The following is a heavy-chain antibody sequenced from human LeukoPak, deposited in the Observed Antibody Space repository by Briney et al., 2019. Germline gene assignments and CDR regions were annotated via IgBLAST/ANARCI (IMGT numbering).Heavy chain of an antibody. J-gene: IGHJ4*02. D-gene: IGHD1-14*01. V-gene: IGHV1-69*06. Sequence: SVKVSCKASGGTFSSYAISWVRQAPGQGLEWMGGIIPIFGTANYAQKFQGRVTITADKSTSTAYMELSSLRSEDTAVYYCARDGGETGAFDYWGQGTLVTVSS. CDR1: GGTFSSYA. CDR3: ARDGGETGAFDY. CDR2: IIPIFGTA.